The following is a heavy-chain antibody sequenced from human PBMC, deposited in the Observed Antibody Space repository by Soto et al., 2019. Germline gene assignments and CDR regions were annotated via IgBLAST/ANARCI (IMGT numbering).Heavy chain of an antibody. Sequence: QVQLVESGGGVVQPGRSLRLTCAASGFTFSTYAMHWVRQAPGKGLEWLAFISSDGSNRYYADSVKGRFTISRDNSKNTVYVQMRGARFEDTAMYDCARYLSRTITKISLELHYWGQGILVTVSS. CDR2: ISSDGSNR. J-gene: IGHJ4*02. CDR3: ARYLSRTITKISLELHY. D-gene: IGHD3-22*01. CDR1: GFTFSTYA. V-gene: IGHV3-30*04.